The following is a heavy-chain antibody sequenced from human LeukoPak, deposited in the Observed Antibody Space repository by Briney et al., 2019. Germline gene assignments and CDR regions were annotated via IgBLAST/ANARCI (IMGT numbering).Heavy chain of an antibody. J-gene: IGHJ4*02. CDR3: ARRDYGDSGYFDY. CDR2: ISSSSYI. V-gene: IGHV3-21*01. CDR1: GFTFSSYS. Sequence: GGSLRLSCAASGFTFSSYSMNWVRQAPGKGLEWVSSISSSSYIYYADSVKGRFTISRDNAKNSLYLQMNSLRAEDTAVYYCARRDYGDSGYFDYWGQGTLVTVSS. D-gene: IGHD4-17*01.